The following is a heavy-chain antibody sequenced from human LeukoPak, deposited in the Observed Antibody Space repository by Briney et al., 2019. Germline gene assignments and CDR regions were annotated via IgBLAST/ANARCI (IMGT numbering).Heavy chain of an antibody. V-gene: IGHV4-61*02. CDR1: GGSISSGSYY. D-gene: IGHD3-3*01. CDR2: IYTSGST. CDR3: ARDSYYDFWSGSYRSYYYYMDV. J-gene: IGHJ6*03. Sequence: SETLSLTCTVSGGSISSGSYYWRWIRQPAGKGLEWIGRIYTSGSTNYNPSLKSRVTISVDTSKNQFSLKLSSVTAADTAVYYCARDSYYDFWSGSYRSYYYYMDVWGKGTTVTVSS.